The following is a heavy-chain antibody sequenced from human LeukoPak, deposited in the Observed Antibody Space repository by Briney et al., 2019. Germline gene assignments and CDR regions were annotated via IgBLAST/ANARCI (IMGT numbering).Heavy chain of an antibody. J-gene: IGHJ4*02. Sequence: KPSETLSLTCIVSGYSISSGGYYWSWIRQHPGKGLEWIGYIYYSGSTYYNPSLKSRVTISVDTSKNQFSLKLSSVTAADTAVYYCARDVVGDYYGSGSFDYWGQGTLVTVSS. CDR1: GYSISSGGYY. CDR3: ARDVVGDYYGSGSFDY. D-gene: IGHD3-10*01. CDR2: IYYSGST. V-gene: IGHV4-31*03.